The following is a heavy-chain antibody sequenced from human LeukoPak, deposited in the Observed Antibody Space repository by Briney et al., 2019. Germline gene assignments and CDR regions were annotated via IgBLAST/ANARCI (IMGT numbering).Heavy chain of an antibody. CDR2: IKQDGSEK. D-gene: IGHD3-16*01. Sequence: SGGSLRLSCAASGFTFSSYWMSWVRQAPGKGLEWVANIKQDGSEKYYVDSVKGRFTISRDNAKNSLYLQMNSLRAEDTAVYYCARDLASEYDLDAFDIWGQGTMVTVSS. CDR3: ARDLASEYDLDAFDI. CDR1: GFTFSSYW. J-gene: IGHJ3*02. V-gene: IGHV3-7*01.